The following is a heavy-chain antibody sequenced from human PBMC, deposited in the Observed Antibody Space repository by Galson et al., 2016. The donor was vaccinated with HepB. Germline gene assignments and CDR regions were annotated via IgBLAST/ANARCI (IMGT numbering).Heavy chain of an antibody. Sequence: SLRLSCAASGFTFSTYNMNWVRQAPGKGLEWVSSISNSNSYIYYTDSVKGRFTISRDNAKNSLYLQMNSLKTDDTAVYYCATGWPVWYYGSGSSYWGKGTLVTVSS. J-gene: IGHJ4*02. CDR2: ISNSNSYI. CDR3: ATGWPVWYYGSGSSY. V-gene: IGHV3-21*03. D-gene: IGHD3-10*01. CDR1: GFTFSTYN.